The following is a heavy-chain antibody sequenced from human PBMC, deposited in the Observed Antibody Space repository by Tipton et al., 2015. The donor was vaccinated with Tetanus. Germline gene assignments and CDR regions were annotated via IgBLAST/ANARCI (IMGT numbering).Heavy chain of an antibody. V-gene: IGHV4-39*01. CDR1: GDSRSNYYSF. Sequence: TLSLTCTVSGDSRSNYYSFGGWIRQPPGKGLEWIGSISFGGSTYYNPSLKSRVSISEDKPKNQFSLRLTSMTAADAAIYYCGTHISGGSIDCWGGGTLVTVSS. J-gene: IGHJ4*02. CDR3: GTHISGGSIDC. D-gene: IGHD4-23*01. CDR2: ISFGGST.